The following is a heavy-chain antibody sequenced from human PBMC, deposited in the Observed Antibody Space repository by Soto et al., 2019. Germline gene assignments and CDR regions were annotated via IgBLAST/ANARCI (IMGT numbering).Heavy chain of an antibody. J-gene: IGHJ4*02. CDR1: SGSITSEQR. CDR3: ARSFGWYAIDH. Sequence: QMQLQESGPGLVKPSETLSLICTVSSGSITSEQRWSWVRQPPGKGLEWIGEIHHSGSTNENPSLRGTVTMSVDKSKNQCSLKLNSVTAADTAVYFCARSFGWYAIDHWGQGTLVIVSS. D-gene: IGHD6-19*01. V-gene: IGHV4-4*02. CDR2: IHHSGST.